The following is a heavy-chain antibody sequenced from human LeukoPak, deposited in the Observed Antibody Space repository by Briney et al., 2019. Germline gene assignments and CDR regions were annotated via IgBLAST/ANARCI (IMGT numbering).Heavy chain of an antibody. Sequence: GASVKVSCKASGYTFTSYYMHWVRQAPAQGRAWMGIINPSGGSTSYAQKFQGRVTMTRDASTSTVYMELSSLRSEDTAVYYCANICSSTSCYLDYWGQGTLVTVSS. CDR3: ANICSSTSCYLDY. V-gene: IGHV1-46*01. J-gene: IGHJ4*02. CDR1: GYTFTSYY. D-gene: IGHD2-2*01. CDR2: INPSGGST.